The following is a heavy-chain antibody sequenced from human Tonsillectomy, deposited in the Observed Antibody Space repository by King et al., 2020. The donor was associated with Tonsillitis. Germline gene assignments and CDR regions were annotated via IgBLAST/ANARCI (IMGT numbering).Heavy chain of an antibody. V-gene: IGHV4-38-2*02. D-gene: IGHD5-24*01. CDR2: IYHSGST. CDR3: ARLSTGMATDY. J-gene: IGHJ4*02. CDR1: GYSISSGYY. Sequence: QVQLQESGPGLVKPSETLSLTCTVSGYSISSGYYWGWIRQPPGKGLEWIGSIYHSGSTYYNPSLKSRVTISVDTSKNQISLKLSSVTAADTAVYYCARLSTGMATDYWGQGTLVTVSS.